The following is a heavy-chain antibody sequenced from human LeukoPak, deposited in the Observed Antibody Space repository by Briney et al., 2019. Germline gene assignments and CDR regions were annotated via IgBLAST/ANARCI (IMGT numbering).Heavy chain of an antibody. Sequence: GGSLRLSCAASGFTFRRYAMHWVRQAPGKGLEWVAALSFDETYKFYADSVKGRFIISRDNSNNTLSLEMNSLRTEDTAVYFCARGRGGPFKYWGQGTLVTVSS. V-gene: IGHV3-30*01. CDR3: ARGRGGPFKY. CDR2: LSFDETYK. CDR1: GFTFRRYA. D-gene: IGHD2-15*01. J-gene: IGHJ4*02.